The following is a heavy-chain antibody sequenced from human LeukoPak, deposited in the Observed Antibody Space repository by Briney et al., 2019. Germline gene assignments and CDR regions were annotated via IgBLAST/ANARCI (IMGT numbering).Heavy chain of an antibody. Sequence: GESLRLSCAASGFTVSGNYMSWVRQAPGKGLEWVSGISGSGGNTYYEDSVKGRFTISRDNSKNTLYLQMNSLRAEDTAVYYCAPPPRSIFDYWGQGTLVTVSS. CDR3: APPPRSIFDY. CDR2: ISGSGGNT. V-gene: IGHV3-23*01. CDR1: GFTVSGNY. J-gene: IGHJ4*02.